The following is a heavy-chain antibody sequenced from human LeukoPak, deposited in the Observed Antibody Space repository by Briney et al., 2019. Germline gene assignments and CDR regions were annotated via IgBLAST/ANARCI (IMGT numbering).Heavy chain of an antibody. CDR3: ARAVARWLHYYYGMDV. CDR2: INHSGST. Sequence: PSETLSLTCAVSGGSFSGYYWSWIRQPPGKGLEWIGEINHSGSTNYNPSLKSRVTISVDTSKNQFSLKLSSVTAADTAVYYCARAVARWLHYYYGMDVWGQGTTVTVSS. CDR1: GGSFSGYY. V-gene: IGHV4-34*01. D-gene: IGHD3-22*01. J-gene: IGHJ6*02.